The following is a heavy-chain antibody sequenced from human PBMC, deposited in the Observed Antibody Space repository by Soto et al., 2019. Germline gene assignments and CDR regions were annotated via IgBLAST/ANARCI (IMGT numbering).Heavy chain of an antibody. V-gene: IGHV1-8*01. CDR1: GYTFTSYD. Sequence: QVQLVQSGAEVKKPGASVKVSCKASGYTFTSYDINWVRQATGQGLEWMGWMNPNSGNTGYAQKFQGRVTMTRNTSISTAYMELISLRSEDTAVYYCARGPITMVRGVIITYYGYNLVYGMDVWGQGTTVTVSS. J-gene: IGHJ6*02. D-gene: IGHD3-10*01. CDR2: MNPNSGNT. CDR3: ARGPITMVRGVIITYYGYNLVYGMDV.